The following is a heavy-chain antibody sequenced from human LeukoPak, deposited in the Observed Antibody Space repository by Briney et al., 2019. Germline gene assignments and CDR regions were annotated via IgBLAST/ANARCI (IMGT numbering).Heavy chain of an antibody. Sequence: ASVKVSCKVSGYTLTELSMHWVRQAPGKGLEWMGGFDPEDGETIYAQKFQGRVTMTEDTSTDTAYMELSSLRSEDTAVYYCATDLVVAATHPYYYYGMDVWGQGTTVTVSS. CDR1: GYTLTELS. J-gene: IGHJ6*02. D-gene: IGHD2-15*01. V-gene: IGHV1-24*01. CDR2: FDPEDGET. CDR3: ATDLVVAATHPYYYYGMDV.